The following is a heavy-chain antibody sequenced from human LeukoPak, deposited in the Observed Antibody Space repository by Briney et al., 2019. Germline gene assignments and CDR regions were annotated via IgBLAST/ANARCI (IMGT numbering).Heavy chain of an antibody. CDR1: GGSISSNTYY. D-gene: IGHD1-26*01. V-gene: IGHV4-39*07. CDR3: ARDGNYWPQWWFDP. J-gene: IGHJ5*02. CDR2: IYHSGST. Sequence: SETLSLTCTVSGGSISSNTYYWGWIRQPPGKGLEWIGSIYHSGSTYYNPSLKSRVTISVDTSKNQFSLKLSSVTAADTAVYYCARDGNYWPQWWFDPWGRGTLVSVSS.